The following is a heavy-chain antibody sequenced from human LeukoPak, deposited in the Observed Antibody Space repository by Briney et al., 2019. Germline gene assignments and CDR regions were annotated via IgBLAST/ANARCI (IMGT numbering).Heavy chain of an antibody. J-gene: IGHJ4*02. CDR2: ISSSGSTI. CDR3: VASSWAYYFDY. Sequence: PGGSLRLSCAASGITFSSYEMNWVRQAPGKGLEWVSYISSSGSTIYYADSVKGRFTISRDNAKNSQYLQMNSLRVEDTAVYYCVASSWAYYFDYWGQGTLVTVSS. D-gene: IGHD6-13*01. V-gene: IGHV3-48*03. CDR1: GITFSSYE.